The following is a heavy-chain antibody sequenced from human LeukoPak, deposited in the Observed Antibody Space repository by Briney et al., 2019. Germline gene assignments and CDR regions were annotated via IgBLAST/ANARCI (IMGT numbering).Heavy chain of an antibody. CDR2: IYHSGST. J-gene: IGHJ6*02. CDR3: ARVVAVVAQWPVYYYYGMDV. CDR1: GGSISSSNW. V-gene: IGHV4-4*02. Sequence: SGTLSLTCAVSGGSISSSNWWSWVRQPPGKGLKWIGEIYHSGSTNYNPSLKSRVTISVDKSKNQFSLKLSSVTAADTAVYYCARVVAVVAQWPVYYYYGMDVWGQGTTVTVSS. D-gene: IGHD6-19*01.